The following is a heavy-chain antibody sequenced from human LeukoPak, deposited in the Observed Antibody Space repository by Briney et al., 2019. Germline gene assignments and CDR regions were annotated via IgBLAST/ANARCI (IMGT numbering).Heavy chain of an antibody. Sequence: GGSLRLSCAASGFTFSSYGMHWVRQAPGKGLEWVAFIRYDGSNKYYADSVKGRFTISRDNSKNTLYLQMNSLRAEDTAVYYCAKVGPLAFYYMDVWGKGTRSPSP. D-gene: IGHD3-10*01. CDR3: AKVGPLAFYYMDV. V-gene: IGHV3-30*02. CDR2: IRYDGSNK. CDR1: GFTFSSYG. J-gene: IGHJ6*03.